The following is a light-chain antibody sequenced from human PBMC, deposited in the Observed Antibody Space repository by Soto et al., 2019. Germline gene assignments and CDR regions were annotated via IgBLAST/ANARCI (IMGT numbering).Light chain of an antibody. Sequence: QSVLTQPASVSGSPGQSITISCNGTSSDVGTYNLVSWYQQHPGKAPKLMIYEGSKRPSGVSNRFSGSKSGNTASLTIFGLQAEDEADYYCCSYAGSSTLVFGGGTKLTVL. CDR1: SSDVGTYNL. J-gene: IGLJ2*01. CDR3: CSYAGSSTLV. CDR2: EGS. V-gene: IGLV2-23*01.